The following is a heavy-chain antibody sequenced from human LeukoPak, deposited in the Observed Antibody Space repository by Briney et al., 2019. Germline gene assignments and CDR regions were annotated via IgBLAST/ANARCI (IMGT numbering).Heavy chain of an antibody. J-gene: IGHJ4*02. CDR2: ISAYNGNT. CDR3: ARDWDSSGYYYVDY. Sequence: GASVKVSCKAPGYTFTSYGISWVRQAPGQGLEWMGWISAYNGNTNYAQKLQGRVTMTTDTSTSTAYMELRSLRSDDTAVYYCARDWDSSGYYYVDYWGQGTLVTVSS. CDR1: GYTFTSYG. D-gene: IGHD3-22*01. V-gene: IGHV1-18*01.